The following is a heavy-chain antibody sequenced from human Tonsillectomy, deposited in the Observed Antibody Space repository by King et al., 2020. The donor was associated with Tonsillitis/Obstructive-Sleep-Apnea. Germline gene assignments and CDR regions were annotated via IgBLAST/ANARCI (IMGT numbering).Heavy chain of an antibody. CDR1: GFTFSDYY. CDR2: INNSSSYT. D-gene: IGHD3-16*01. CDR3: AGSLYTNYYMDV. J-gene: IGHJ6*03. Sequence: VQLVESGGGLVKPGGSLRLSCAASGFTFSDYYMSWIRQAPGKGLEWVSYINNSSSYTNYADSLKGRFTISRDNAKNSLYLQMNSLRAEDTAVYYCAGSLYTNYYMDVWGKGTTVTVSS. V-gene: IGHV3-11*05.